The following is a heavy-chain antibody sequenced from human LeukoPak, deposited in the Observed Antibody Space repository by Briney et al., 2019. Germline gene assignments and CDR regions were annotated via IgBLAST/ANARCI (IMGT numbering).Heavy chain of an antibody. CDR3: ARGTRYYDSSENPHFDY. J-gene: IGHJ4*02. Sequence: SETLSLTCAVYGGSFSGYYWSWIRQPPGKGLEWIGEINHSGSTNYNPSLKSRVTISVDTSKNQFSLKLSSVTAADTAVYYCARGTRYYDSSENPHFDYWGQGTLVTVSS. D-gene: IGHD3-22*01. CDR2: INHSGST. CDR1: GGSFSGYY. V-gene: IGHV4-34*01.